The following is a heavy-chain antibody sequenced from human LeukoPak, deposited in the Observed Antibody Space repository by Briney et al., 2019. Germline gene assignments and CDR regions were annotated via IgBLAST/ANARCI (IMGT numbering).Heavy chain of an antibody. J-gene: IGHJ4*02. D-gene: IGHD2-8*02. Sequence: GGSLRLSCAASGFTFSSYAMHWVRQAPGKGLEWVAVISYDGSNKYYADSVKGRFTISRDNSKNTLYLQMNSLRAEVTAVYYCARDRLVAHFDYRGQGTLVTVSS. CDR3: ARDRLVAHFDY. V-gene: IGHV3-30*04. CDR2: ISYDGSNK. CDR1: GFTFSSYA.